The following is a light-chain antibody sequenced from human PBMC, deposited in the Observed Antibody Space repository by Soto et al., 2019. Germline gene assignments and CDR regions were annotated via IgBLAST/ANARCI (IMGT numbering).Light chain of an antibody. CDR1: SSDVGSYNL. J-gene: IGLJ1*01. CDR2: EGS. V-gene: IGLV2-23*01. CDR3: CSYAGSPYV. Sequence: QSVLTQPASVSGSPGQSITISCTGTSSDVGSYNLVSWYQQHPGKAPKLMIYEGSKRPSGVSNRFSGSKSGNTASLTISGLQAEDEADYYCCSYAGSPYVFGTGTKLTVL.